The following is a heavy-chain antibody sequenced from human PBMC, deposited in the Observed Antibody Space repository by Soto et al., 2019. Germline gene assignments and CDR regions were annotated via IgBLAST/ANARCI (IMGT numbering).Heavy chain of an antibody. CDR3: ARDTGPIAAAALQFDP. Sequence: GGSLRLSCAASGFTFSSYWMSWVRQAPGKGLEWVANIKQDGSEKYYVDSVKGRFTISRDNAKNSLYLQMNSLRAEDTAVYYCARDTGPIAAAALQFDPWGQGTLVTVSS. D-gene: IGHD6-13*01. J-gene: IGHJ5*02. CDR2: IKQDGSEK. V-gene: IGHV3-7*01. CDR1: GFTFSSYW.